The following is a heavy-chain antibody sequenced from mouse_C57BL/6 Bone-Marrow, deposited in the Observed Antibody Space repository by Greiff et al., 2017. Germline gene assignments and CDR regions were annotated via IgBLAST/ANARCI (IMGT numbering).Heavy chain of an antibody. CDR2: IYPGSGST. V-gene: IGHV1-55*01. CDR3: ATPFAY. CDR1: GYTFTSYW. Sequence: QVQLQQPGAELVKPGASVKMSCNASGYTFTSYWITWLKQRPGQGLEWIGDIYPGSGSTNYNEKFKSKATLTVDTSSSTAYMQLGSLTSEDSAVYYCATPFAYWGQGTLVTVSA. J-gene: IGHJ3*01.